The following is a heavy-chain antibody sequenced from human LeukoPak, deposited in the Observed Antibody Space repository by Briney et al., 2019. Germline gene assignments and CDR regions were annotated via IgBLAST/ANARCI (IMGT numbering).Heavy chain of an antibody. CDR1: GFTFDDYA. D-gene: IGHD5-24*01. CDR3: APDCTKDGNDHY. Sequence: GGSLRLSCAASGFTFDDYAMHWVRQAPGKGLEWVSGISWNSGSIGYADSVKGRFTISRDNAKNSLYLQMNSLRAEDTALYYCAPDCTKDGNDHYWGQGTLDTVSS. V-gene: IGHV3-9*01. J-gene: IGHJ4*02. CDR2: ISWNSGSI.